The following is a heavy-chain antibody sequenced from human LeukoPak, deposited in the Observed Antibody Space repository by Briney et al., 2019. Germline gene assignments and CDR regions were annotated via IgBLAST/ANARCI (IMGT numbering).Heavy chain of an antibody. CDR1: GGSISSGGYY. CDR2: IYYSGST. V-gene: IGHV4-31*03. CDR3: ARGRMIGGWYAYYYYGMDV. J-gene: IGHJ6*02. Sequence: SETLSLTCTVSGGSISSGGYYWSWIRQHPGKGLEWIGYIYYSGSTYYNPSLKSRVTISVDTSKNQFSLKLSSVTAADTAVYYCARGRMIGGWYAYYYYGMDVWGQGTTITVSS. D-gene: IGHD6-19*01.